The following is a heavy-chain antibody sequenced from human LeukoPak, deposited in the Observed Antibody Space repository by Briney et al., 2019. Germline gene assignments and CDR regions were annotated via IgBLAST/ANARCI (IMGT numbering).Heavy chain of an antibody. CDR2: INPNSGDT. J-gene: IGHJ4*02. V-gene: IGHV1-2*02. Sequence: ASVKVSCKASGYTFIDYSMHWVRQAPGQGLEWVGWINPNSGDTKFAQRFQGRVTMTRDTSISTAYMELRSLRSDDTAVYYCARYTAEGGSYYFDYWGQGTLVTVSS. CDR1: GYTFIDYS. D-gene: IGHD1-26*01. CDR3: ARYTAEGGSYYFDY.